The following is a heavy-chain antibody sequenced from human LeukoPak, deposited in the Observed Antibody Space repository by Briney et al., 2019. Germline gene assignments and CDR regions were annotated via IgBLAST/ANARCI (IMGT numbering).Heavy chain of an antibody. V-gene: IGHV3-33*01. CDR3: ARDYDGSGSYSLSY. J-gene: IGHJ4*02. CDR1: GFTFSSYG. Sequence: GGSLRLSCAASGFTFSSYGMHWVRQAPGKGLEWVAVIWYDGSNKYYADSVKGRFTISRDNSKNTLYLQMNSLRAEDTAVYYCARDYDGSGSYSLSYWGQGTLVTVSS. D-gene: IGHD3-10*01. CDR2: IWYDGSNK.